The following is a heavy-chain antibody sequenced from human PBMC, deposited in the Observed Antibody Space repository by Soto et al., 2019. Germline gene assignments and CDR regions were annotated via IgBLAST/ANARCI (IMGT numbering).Heavy chain of an antibody. D-gene: IGHD6-13*01. CDR3: ASDPSLRQQLVLGAFDI. Sequence: SVKVSCKASGFTFTSSAVQWVRQARGQRLEWIGWIVVGSGNTNYAQKFQERVTISRDMSTSTAYMELSSLRSEDTAVYYGASDPSLRQQLVLGAFDIWGQGTMVTVSS. CDR2: IVVGSGNT. CDR1: GFTFTSSA. V-gene: IGHV1-58*01. J-gene: IGHJ3*02.